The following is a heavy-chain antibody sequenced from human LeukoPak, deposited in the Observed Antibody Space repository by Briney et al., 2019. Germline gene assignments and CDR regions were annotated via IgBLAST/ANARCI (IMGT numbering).Heavy chain of an antibody. CDR2: INHSGST. V-gene: IGHV4-34*01. CDR3: ASYTAGGGGLDY. Sequence: PSETLSLTCAVYGGSFSGYYWSWIRQPPGRGLEWIGEINHSGSTNYNPSLKSRVTISVDTSKNQFSLKLSSVTAADTAVYYCASYTAGGGGLDYWGQGTLVTVSS. D-gene: IGHD5-18*01. CDR1: GGSFSGYY. J-gene: IGHJ4*02.